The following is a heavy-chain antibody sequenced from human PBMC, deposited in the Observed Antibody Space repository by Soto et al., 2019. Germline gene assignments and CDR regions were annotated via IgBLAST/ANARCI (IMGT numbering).Heavy chain of an antibody. CDR1: GGSISSYY. D-gene: IGHD4-17*01. J-gene: IGHJ6*02. Sequence: SETLSLTCTVSGGSISSYYWSWIRQPPGKGLEWIGYIYYSGSTNYNPSLKSRVTISVDTSKNQFSLKLSSVTAADTAVYYCARDRADYGGNKYYYYYYGMDVWGQGTTVTVS. CDR3: ARDRADYGGNKYYYYYYGMDV. CDR2: IYYSGST. V-gene: IGHV4-59*01.